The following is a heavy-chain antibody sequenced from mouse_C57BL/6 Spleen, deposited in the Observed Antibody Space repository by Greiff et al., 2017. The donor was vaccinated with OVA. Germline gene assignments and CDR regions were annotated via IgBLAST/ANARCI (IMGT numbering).Heavy chain of an antibody. CDR2: IDPEDGET. J-gene: IGHJ2*01. CDR3: ARSYYYGSSPYYFDY. V-gene: IGHV14-2*01. CDR1: GFNIKDYY. D-gene: IGHD1-1*01. Sequence: VQLKQSGAELVKPGASVKLSCTASGFNIKDYYMHWVKQRTEQGLEWIGRIDPEDGETKYAPQFQGKATITADTSSNTAYLQLSSLTSEDTAVYYCARSYYYGSSPYYFDYWGQGTTLTVSS.